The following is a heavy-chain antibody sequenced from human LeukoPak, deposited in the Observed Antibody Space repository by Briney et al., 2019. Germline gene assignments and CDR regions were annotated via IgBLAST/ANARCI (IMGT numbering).Heavy chain of an antibody. J-gene: IGHJ4*02. CDR1: GFTFSDYY. CDR3: ARQNSGSSIFDY. Sequence: GSLRLSCAASGFTFSDYYMSWIRQAPGKGLEWVSYISSSGSTIYYADSVKGRFTISRDDAKNSLYLQMNSLRAEDTAVYYCARQNSGSSIFDYWGQGTLVTVSS. CDR2: ISSSGSTI. D-gene: IGHD1-26*01. V-gene: IGHV3-11*04.